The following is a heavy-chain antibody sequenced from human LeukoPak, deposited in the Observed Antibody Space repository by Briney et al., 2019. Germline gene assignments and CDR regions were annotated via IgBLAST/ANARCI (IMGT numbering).Heavy chain of an antibody. J-gene: IGHJ4*02. CDR2: IYHSGTT. CDR1: GYSNTSSSW. Sequence: SDTLSLTCAVSGYSNTSSSWWGWIRQPPGKGLGWIGYIYHSGTTYYNPSLQSRVTMSVDTSKNQFSLKLSSVTAVDTAVYYCARKENVYYYFDYWGQGTLVAVSS. CDR3: ARKENVYYYFDY. V-gene: IGHV4-28*01. D-gene: IGHD3-10*01.